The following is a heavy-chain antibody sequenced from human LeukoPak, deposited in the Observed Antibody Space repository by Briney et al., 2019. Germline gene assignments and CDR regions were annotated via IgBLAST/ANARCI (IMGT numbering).Heavy chain of an antibody. CDR3: ARGRNYGSGSYARAFDV. CDR1: GLIFSNYW. D-gene: IGHD3-10*01. Sequence: GGSLRLSCAASGLIFSNYWMTWVRQAPGKGLEWVASIKHDGSESSYVDSVKGRFTISRDNAKNSLDLQMSSLRAEDTALYYCARGRNYGSGSYARAFDVWGQGTLVTVSS. CDR2: IKHDGSES. J-gene: IGHJ3*01. V-gene: IGHV3-7*04.